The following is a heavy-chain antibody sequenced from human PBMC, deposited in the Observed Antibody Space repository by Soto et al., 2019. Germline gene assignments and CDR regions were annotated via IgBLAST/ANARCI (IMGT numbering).Heavy chain of an antibody. Sequence: EVQLLESGGGLVQPGGSLRLSCAASGFTFSSYAMSWVRQAPGKGLEWVSAISGSGGSTYYADSVKGRFTSSRDNSKNTLYLQMNSLRAEDTAVYYCAGNYDARGYYYCYGMDVWGQGTTVTVSS. D-gene: IGHD1-7*01. CDR1: GFTFSSYA. CDR3: AGNYDARGYYYCYGMDV. V-gene: IGHV3-23*01. J-gene: IGHJ6*02. CDR2: ISGSGGST.